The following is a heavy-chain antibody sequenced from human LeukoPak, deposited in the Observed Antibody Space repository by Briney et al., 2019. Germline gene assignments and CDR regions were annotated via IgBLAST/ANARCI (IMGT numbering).Heavy chain of an antibody. Sequence: GGSLRLSCAASGFTFEDYGMNWVRQAPGKGLEWVSGINWNAGRIGYADSVKGRFTISRDNAKNSLYLQMNSLRAEDTAVYYCARGSGPPDYWGQGTLVTVSS. CDR2: INWNAGRI. V-gene: IGHV3-20*04. CDR1: GFTFEDYG. J-gene: IGHJ4*02. CDR3: ARGSGPPDY. D-gene: IGHD6-19*01.